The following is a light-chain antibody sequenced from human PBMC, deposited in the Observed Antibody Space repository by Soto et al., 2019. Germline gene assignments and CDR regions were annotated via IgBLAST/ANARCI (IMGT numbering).Light chain of an antibody. CDR1: QSVSSSY. Sequence: EIVLTQSPATLSLSPGERATLSCRASQSVSSSYLAWYQQKPGQAPRLLIYRTSNRATGIPDRFSGSGSGTDFTLTISSLQPDDSATYYCQQYKSYWTFGQGTKVDIK. CDR3: QQYKSYWT. CDR2: RTS. J-gene: IGKJ1*01. V-gene: IGKV3-20*01.